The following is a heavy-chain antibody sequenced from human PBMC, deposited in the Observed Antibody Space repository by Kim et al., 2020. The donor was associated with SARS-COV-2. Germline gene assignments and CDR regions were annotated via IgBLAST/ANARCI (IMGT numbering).Heavy chain of an antibody. J-gene: IGHJ6*02. D-gene: IGHD3-16*02. V-gene: IGHV4-34*01. CDR3: AKGPGGLRLGELSLFYTYYDGKDV. CDR2: INHSGST. CDR1: GGSFSGYY. Sequence: SETLSLTCAVYGGSFSGYYWSWIRQPPGKGLEWIGEINHSGSTNYNPSLKSRVTISVDTSKNQFSLKLGSVTAADTAVYYCAKGPGGLRLGELSLFYTYYDGKDVWGQGTTVTVSS.